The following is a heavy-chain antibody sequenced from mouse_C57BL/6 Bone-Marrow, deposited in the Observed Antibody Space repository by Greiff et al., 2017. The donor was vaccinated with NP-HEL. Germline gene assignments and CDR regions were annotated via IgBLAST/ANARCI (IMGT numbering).Heavy chain of an antibody. CDR1: GYTFTSYW. V-gene: IGHV1-69*01. CDR2: IDPSDSYT. J-gene: IGHJ2*01. CDR3: AREGDSNYVPATLDY. D-gene: IGHD2-5*01. Sequence: QVQLKQSGAELVMPGASVKLSCKASGYTFTSYWMHWVKQRPGQGLEWIGEIDPSDSYTNYNQKFKGKSTLTVDKSSSTAYMQLSSLTSEDSAVYYCAREGDSNYVPATLDYWGQGTTLTVSS.